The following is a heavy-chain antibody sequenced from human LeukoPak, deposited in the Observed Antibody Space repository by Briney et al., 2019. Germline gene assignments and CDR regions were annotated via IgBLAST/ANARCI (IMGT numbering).Heavy chain of an antibody. J-gene: IGHJ4*02. D-gene: IGHD3-3*01. CDR2: ITSSGRAT. CDR3: ARDYDFWSGFFDY. Sequence: PGGSLRLSCAASGFIFSDYYMFWIRQAPGKGLEWLAYITSSGRATNYADSVRGRFTISRDNAKNTLSLQMNSLRAEDTAVYYCARDYDFWSGFFDYWGQGTLVTVSS. V-gene: IGHV3-11*06. CDR1: GFIFSDYY.